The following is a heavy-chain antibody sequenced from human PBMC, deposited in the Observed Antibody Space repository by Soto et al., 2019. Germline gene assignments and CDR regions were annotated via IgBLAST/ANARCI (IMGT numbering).Heavy chain of an antibody. CDR2: FNPKNGNT. J-gene: IGHJ4*02. D-gene: IGHD3-10*01. CDR1: CYTFTNYL. V-gene: IGHV1-18*01. Sequence: ASLNVSCKASCYTFTNYLINLLLHSRLQGIEWMGLFNPKNGNTNYAQTFECRLTLTTDTSKSTAFMELSNLRSDDTAFYYCARANFGEQFAYWGKGHMVSVSS. CDR3: ARANFGEQFAY.